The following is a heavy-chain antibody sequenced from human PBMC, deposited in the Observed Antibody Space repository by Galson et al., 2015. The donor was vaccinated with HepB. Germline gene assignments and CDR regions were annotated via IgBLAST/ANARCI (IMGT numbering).Heavy chain of an antibody. V-gene: IGHV2-5*02. CDR3: AHSLDDVVQGVIIFSWFDP. Sequence: PALVKPTQTLTLTCTFSGFSLSTSGVGVGWIRQPPGKALEWLALIYWDDDKRYSPSLKSRLTITKDTSKNQVVLTMTNMDPVDTATYYCAHSLDDVVQGVIIFSWFDPWGQGTLVTVSS. D-gene: IGHD3-10*01. J-gene: IGHJ5*02. CDR1: GFSLSTSGVG. CDR2: IYWDDDK.